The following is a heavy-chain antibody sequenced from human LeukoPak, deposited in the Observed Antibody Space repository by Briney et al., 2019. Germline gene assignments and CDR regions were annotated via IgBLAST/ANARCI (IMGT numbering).Heavy chain of an antibody. CDR2: INHSGST. CDR1: GGSFSGYY. J-gene: IGHJ4*02. D-gene: IGHD3-22*01. V-gene: IGHV4-34*01. Sequence: ETLSLTYAVYGGSFSGYYWSWIRQPPGKGLEWIGEINHSGSTNYNPSLKSRVTISVDTSKNQFSLKLSSVTAADTAVYYCARLGYYDSSGHDYWGQGTLVTVSS. CDR3: ARLGYYDSSGHDY.